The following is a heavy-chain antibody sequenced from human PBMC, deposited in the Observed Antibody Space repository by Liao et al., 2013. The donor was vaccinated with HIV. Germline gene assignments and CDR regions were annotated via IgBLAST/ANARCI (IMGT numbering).Heavy chain of an antibody. CDR2: IYTSGST. J-gene: IGHJ2*01. Sequence: QVQLQESGPGLVKPSETLSLTCTVSGGSISSYYWSWIRQPAGKGLEWIGRIYTSGSTNYNPSLKSRVTMSVDTSKNQFSLKLSSVTAADTAVYYCARDRGPYYYDSSGYHRNWYFDLWGRGTLVTVSS. CDR3: ARDRGPYYYDSSGYHRNWYFDL. D-gene: IGHD3-22*01. CDR1: GGSISSYY. V-gene: IGHV4-4*07.